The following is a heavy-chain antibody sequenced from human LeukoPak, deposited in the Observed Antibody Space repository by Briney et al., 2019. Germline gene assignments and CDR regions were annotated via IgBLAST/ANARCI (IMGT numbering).Heavy chain of an antibody. D-gene: IGHD2-15*01. V-gene: IGHV5-51*01. J-gene: IGHJ6*02. CDR3: AVAYCSGGSCSHYGMDV. Sequence: GESLKISCKGSGYSFTNYWIGWVRQMPGKGLEWMGIIYPGDSDTRYSPSFQGQVTISADKSINTAYLQWSSLKASDTAMYYCAVAYCSGGSCSHYGMDVRGQGTTVTVSS. CDR1: GYSFTNYW. CDR2: IYPGDSDT.